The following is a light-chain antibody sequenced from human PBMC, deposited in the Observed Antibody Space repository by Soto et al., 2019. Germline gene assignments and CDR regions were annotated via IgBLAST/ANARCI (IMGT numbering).Light chain of an antibody. CDR1: QTVSSSYY. V-gene: IGKV3-20*01. CDR2: GAS. Sequence: EVVLTQSPGTLSLSPGERGTLSCRTSQTVSSSYYLAWYQQKPGQAPRLLIYGASNRASGVPDRFSSGWSGTDFTLTISRLEPEDFALYYCQQYVTSPPGYTFGQGTELRIK. CDR3: QQYVTSPPGYT. J-gene: IGKJ2*01.